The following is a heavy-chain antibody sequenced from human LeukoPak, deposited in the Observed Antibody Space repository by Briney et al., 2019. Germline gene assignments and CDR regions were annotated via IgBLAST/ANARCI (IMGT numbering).Heavy chain of an antibody. V-gene: IGHV3-7*04. Sequence: PGGSLRLSCAASGFSFRSFWMSCVRQAPGKGLEWVASIKEDGSDKYYVESVKGRFTISRENARNSLYLQMNSLRAEDTAVYYCARVLWFGGIYYFDYWGQGTLVTVSS. D-gene: IGHD3-10*01. CDR3: ARVLWFGGIYYFDY. J-gene: IGHJ4*02. CDR2: IKEDGSDK. CDR1: GFSFRSFW.